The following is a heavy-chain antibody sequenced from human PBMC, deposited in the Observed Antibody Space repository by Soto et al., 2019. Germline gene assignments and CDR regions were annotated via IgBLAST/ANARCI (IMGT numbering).Heavy chain of an antibody. V-gene: IGHV3-33*01. D-gene: IGHD6-19*01. J-gene: IGHJ4*02. CDR1: GFTFSSYG. Sequence: QVQLVESGGGVVQPGRSLRLSCAASGFTFSSYGMHWVRQAPGKGLEWVAVIWYDGSNKYYADSVKGRFTISRDNSKNTLYLQMNSLRAEDTAVYYCARDLSIAVAGFDYWGQGTLVTVSS. CDR3: ARDLSIAVAGFDY. CDR2: IWYDGSNK.